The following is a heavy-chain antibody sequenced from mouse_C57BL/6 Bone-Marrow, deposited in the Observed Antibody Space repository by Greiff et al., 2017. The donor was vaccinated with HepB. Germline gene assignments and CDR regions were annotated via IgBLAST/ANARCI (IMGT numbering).Heavy chain of an antibody. CDR2: ISDGGSYT. J-gene: IGHJ4*01. V-gene: IGHV5-4*03. Sequence: EVKLKESGGGLVKPGGSLKLSCAASGFTFSSYAMSWVRQTPEKRLEWVATISDGGSYTYYPDNVKGRFTISRDNAKNNLYLQMSHLKSEDTAMYYCADTVPLMDYWGQGTSVTVSS. D-gene: IGHD1-1*01. CDR3: ADTVPLMDY. CDR1: GFTFSSYA.